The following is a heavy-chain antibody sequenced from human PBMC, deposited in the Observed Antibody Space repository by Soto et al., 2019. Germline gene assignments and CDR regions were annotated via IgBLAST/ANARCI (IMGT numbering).Heavy chain of an antibody. CDR1: GFTFSSYG. V-gene: IGHV3-33*01. Sequence: GGSLRLSCAASGFTFSSYGMHWVRQAPGKGLEWVAVIWYDGSNKYYADSVKGRFTISRDNSKNTLYLQMNSLRAEDTAVYYCALRGARSQSLYFDYWGQGTLVTVSS. J-gene: IGHJ4*02. CDR2: IWYDGSNK. CDR3: ALRGARSQSLYFDY. D-gene: IGHD6-13*01.